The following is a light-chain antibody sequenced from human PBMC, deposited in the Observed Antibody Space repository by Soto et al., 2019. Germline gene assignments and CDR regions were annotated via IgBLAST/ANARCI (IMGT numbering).Light chain of an antibody. CDR2: AAS. V-gene: IGKV1-27*01. J-gene: IGKJ3*01. CDR1: QGISNY. CDR3: QKYNSALQFT. Sequence: DIQMTQSPSSLSASVGDRVTITCRASQGISNYLAWYQQKPGKVPKLLIYAASTLQSGVPSRFSGSGSGTDFTLTISSLQPEDVATYYCQKYNSALQFTFGPGTKVHIK.